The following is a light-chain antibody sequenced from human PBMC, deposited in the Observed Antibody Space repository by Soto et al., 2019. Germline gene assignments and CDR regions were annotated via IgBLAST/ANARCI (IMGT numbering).Light chain of an antibody. CDR2: EVT. Sequence: QSALTQPASVSGSPGQSITISCTGTSSDVGGYNYVSWYQQYPGKAPKLLIYEVTNRLSGVSNRFSGSKSGNTASLTISGLQAEDEADYYCSSCTSGSTYGFGTGTKLTVL. V-gene: IGLV2-14*01. CDR1: SSDVGGYNY. J-gene: IGLJ1*01. CDR3: SSCTSGSTYG.